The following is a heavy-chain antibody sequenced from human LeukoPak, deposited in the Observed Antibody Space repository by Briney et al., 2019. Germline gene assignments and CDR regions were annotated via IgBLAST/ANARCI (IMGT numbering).Heavy chain of an antibody. CDR1: GGSISGYSYY. CDR2: IYYSGST. D-gene: IGHD6-6*01. J-gene: IGHJ3*02. CDR3: ASRMQLSNYQAGDAFDI. V-gene: IGHV4-39*01. Sequence: PSETLSLTCTVSGGSISGYSYYWGWIRQPPGKGLEWIGSIYYSGSTYNNPSLKSRVTMSVDTSKNQFSLVLNSVTAADTAVYYCASRMQLSNYQAGDAFDIWGQGTMVTVSS.